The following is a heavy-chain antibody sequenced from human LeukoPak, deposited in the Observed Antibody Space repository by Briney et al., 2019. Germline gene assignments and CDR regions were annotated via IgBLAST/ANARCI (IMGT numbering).Heavy chain of an antibody. V-gene: IGHV1-69*05. CDR1: GGTIRGFV. J-gene: IGHJ6*03. CDR2: INTLSGTT. CDR3: TRGDDFLAAYNYMDV. Sequence: GASVKVSCKASGGTIRGFVINWVRQAPGEGLEWMGTINTLSGTTNYTQKFQGRVTMTTDESTTTVFMELSRLTSEDTAVYYCTRGDDFLAAYNYMDVWGKGSSVIVSS. D-gene: IGHD3-9*01.